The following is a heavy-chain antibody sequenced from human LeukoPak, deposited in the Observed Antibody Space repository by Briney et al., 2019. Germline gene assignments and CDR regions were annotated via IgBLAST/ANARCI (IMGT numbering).Heavy chain of an antibody. CDR1: GFTFSSYW. CDR3: ARTVNDYYYYYMDV. V-gene: IGHV3-7*01. Sequence: GGSLRLSCAASGFTFSSYWMSWVRQTPGKGLEWVANIKQDGSEKYYVDSVKGRFTISRDNAKNSLYLQMNSLRAEDTAVYYCARTVNDYYYYYMDVWGKGTTVTVSS. CDR2: IKQDGSEK. J-gene: IGHJ6*03. D-gene: IGHD4-17*01.